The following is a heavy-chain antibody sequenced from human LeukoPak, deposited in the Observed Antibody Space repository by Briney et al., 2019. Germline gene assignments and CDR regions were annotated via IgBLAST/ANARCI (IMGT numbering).Heavy chain of an antibody. CDR2: IYDSGGT. CDR1: GGSISSSGSY. CDR3: ARHDYGDKNFDY. D-gene: IGHD4-17*01. Sequence: SETLSLTCTVSGGSISSSGSYWGWIRQPPGKGLEWIGSIYDSGGTYYNPSLKSRVTISVNMSNNQFSLKLSSVTAADTAVYYCARHDYGDKNFDYWGQGTLVTVSS. V-gene: IGHV4-39*01. J-gene: IGHJ4*02.